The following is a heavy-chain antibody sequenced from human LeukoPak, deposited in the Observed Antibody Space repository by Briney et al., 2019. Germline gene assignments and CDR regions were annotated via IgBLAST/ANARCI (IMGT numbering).Heavy chain of an antibody. CDR1: GFTVSDND. V-gene: IGHV3-53*01. CDR3: VRVHGGGY. CDR2: LHRDGSV. J-gene: IGHJ4*02. D-gene: IGHD3-16*01. Sequence: GGSLRLSCAASGFTVSDNDMIWVRQAPGKGLEWVSTLHRDGSVRYADSVNGRFTISRDDSKNTLSLQMSSLRDEDTAVYYCVRVHGGGYWGQGTLVTVSS.